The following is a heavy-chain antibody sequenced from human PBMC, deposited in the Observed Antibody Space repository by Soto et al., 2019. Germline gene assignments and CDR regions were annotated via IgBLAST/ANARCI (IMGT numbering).Heavy chain of an antibody. CDR2: INHSGST. Sequence: QVQLQQWGAGLLKPSETLSLTCAVYGGSFSGYYWSWIRQPPGKGLEWIGEINHSGSTNYNSSLKSRVTISVDTSKNQFSLKLSSVTAADTAVYYCARAREAAAGYFDYWGQGPLVTVSS. J-gene: IGHJ4*02. V-gene: IGHV4-34*01. CDR1: GGSFSGYY. CDR3: ARAREAAAGYFDY. D-gene: IGHD6-13*01.